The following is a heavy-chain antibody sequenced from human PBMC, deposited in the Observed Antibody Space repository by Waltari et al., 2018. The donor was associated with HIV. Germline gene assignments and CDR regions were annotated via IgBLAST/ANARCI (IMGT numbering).Heavy chain of an antibody. J-gene: IGHJ5*02. V-gene: IGHV4-34*01. Sequence: QVQLQQWGAGLLKPSETLSLTCAVYGGSFSDYYWSWIRQPPGEGLEWIGEINHSGSTNYNPSLKSRVTISVDTSKNQFSLKLSSVTAADTAVYYCARGLKKTNRWFDPWGQGTLVTVSS. CDR2: INHSGST. CDR3: ARGLKKTNRWFDP. CDR1: GGSFSDYY. D-gene: IGHD2-8*01.